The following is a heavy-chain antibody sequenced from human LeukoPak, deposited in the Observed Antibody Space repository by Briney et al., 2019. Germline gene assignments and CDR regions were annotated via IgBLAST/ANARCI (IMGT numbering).Heavy chain of an antibody. CDR3: ASFPGTSRFEY. CDR1: GGSISTYY. D-gene: IGHD1-26*01. J-gene: IGHJ4*02. V-gene: IGHV4-59*01. CDR2: IYYSGSS. Sequence: PETLSLTCTVSGGSISTYYWSWIRQPPGKGLEWIGYIYYSGSSNYNPSLKSRVTISVDTSKNQFSLRLSSVTAADTAVYYCASFPGTSRFEYWGQGTLVTVSS.